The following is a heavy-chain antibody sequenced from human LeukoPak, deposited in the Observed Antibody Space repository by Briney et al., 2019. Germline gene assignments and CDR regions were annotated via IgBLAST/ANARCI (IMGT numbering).Heavy chain of an antibody. CDR3: ARGEWERTFDY. CDR2: IYHSGST. V-gene: IGHV4-38-2*02. D-gene: IGHD1-26*01. Sequence: SETLSLTCTVSGYSISSGYYWGWIRQPPGKGLEWIGSIYHSGSTYYNPSLKSRVTISVDTSKNQFSLKLSSVTAADTAVYYCARGEWERTFDYWGQGTLVTVSS. CDR1: GYSISSGYY. J-gene: IGHJ4*02.